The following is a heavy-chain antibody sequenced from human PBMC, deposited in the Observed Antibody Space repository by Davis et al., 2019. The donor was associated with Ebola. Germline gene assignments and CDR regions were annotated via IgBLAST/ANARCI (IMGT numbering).Heavy chain of an antibody. D-gene: IGHD3-22*01. CDR3: ARTMIVVASFDY. J-gene: IGHJ4*02. CDR1: GGSISSSNW. Sequence: SQTLSLTCAVSGGSISSSNWWSWVRQPPGKGLAWRGEIYHSGSTNYNPSLKSRVTISVDTSKNQFSLKLSSVTAADTAVYYCARTMIVVASFDYWGQGTLVTVSS. V-gene: IGHV4-4*02. CDR2: IYHSGST.